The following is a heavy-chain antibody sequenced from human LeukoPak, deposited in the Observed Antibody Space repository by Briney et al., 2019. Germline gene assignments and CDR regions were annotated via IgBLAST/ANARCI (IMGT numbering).Heavy chain of an antibody. D-gene: IGHD6-6*01. CDR2: ISGSGGST. CDR1: GFTFGSYA. V-gene: IGHV3-23*01. Sequence: GGSLRLSCASSGFTFGSYAMSWVRKAPGKGLEWVSAISGSGGSTYYADSVKGRFTISRDNSKNTLYLQMNSLRAEDTAVYYCAKDSRKSSSSLRGYFDYWGQGTLVTVSS. CDR3: AKDSRKSSSSLRGYFDY. J-gene: IGHJ4*02.